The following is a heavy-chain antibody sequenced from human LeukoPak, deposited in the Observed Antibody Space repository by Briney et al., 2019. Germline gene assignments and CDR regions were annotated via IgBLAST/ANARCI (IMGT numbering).Heavy chain of an antibody. CDR3: VIAAVTIDAFDI. CDR1: GSNFNNYA. CDR2: ISYDGRDK. Sequence: PGRSLRLSCAASGSNFNNYAMHWVRHVPGKGLKWLAVISYDGRDKFYADSVRGRFTISRDNSRNTPYLQMNTLTTEDTALYYCVIAAVTIDAFDIWGQGTMVTVSS. V-gene: IGHV3-30*04. J-gene: IGHJ3*02. D-gene: IGHD4-17*01.